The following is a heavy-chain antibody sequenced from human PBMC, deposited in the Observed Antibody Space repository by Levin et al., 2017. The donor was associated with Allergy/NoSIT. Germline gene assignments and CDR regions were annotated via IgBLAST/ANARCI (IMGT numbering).Heavy chain of an antibody. Sequence: GESLKISCAASGFTFSSYGMHWVRQAPGKGLEWVAVISYDGSNKYYADSVKGRFTISRDNSKNTLYLQMNSLRAEDTAVYYCAKRASMVRGARQSTWYFDLWGRGTLVTVSS. D-gene: IGHD3-10*01. CDR1: GFTFSSYG. CDR3: AKRASMVRGARQSTWYFDL. V-gene: IGHV3-30*18. J-gene: IGHJ2*01. CDR2: ISYDGSNK.